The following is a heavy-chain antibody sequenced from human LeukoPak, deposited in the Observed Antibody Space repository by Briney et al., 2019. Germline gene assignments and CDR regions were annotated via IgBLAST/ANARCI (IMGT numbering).Heavy chain of an antibody. CDR3: ARDRTTVTTGYYGMDV. J-gene: IGHJ6*02. CDR2: INPNTGVT. Sequence: ASVKVSCKASGYTFTDYYMHWVRPAPGQGLEWMGWINPNTGVTNYAQKFQGRVTVTRDTSIITAYMELTRLRSDDTAMYYCARDRTTVTTGYYGMDVWGQGTTLTVSS. V-gene: IGHV1-2*02. CDR1: GYTFTDYY. D-gene: IGHD4-17*01.